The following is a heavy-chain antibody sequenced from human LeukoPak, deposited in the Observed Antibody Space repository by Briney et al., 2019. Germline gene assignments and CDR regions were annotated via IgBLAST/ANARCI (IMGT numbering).Heavy chain of an antibody. CDR3: ARAREAPANVFPDH. D-gene: IGHD2-15*01. J-gene: IGHJ4*02. CDR2: INQDGSEK. Sequence: PGWSLTLSCAASGFTVSRYWMTWVRQSPGKGLEWVANINQDGSEKYYGDSVTGRFTISRDNAENSLFLQMNSLRADDTGVYYCARAREAPANVFPDHWGQGVVVTVSS. V-gene: IGHV3-7*01. CDR1: GFTVSRYW.